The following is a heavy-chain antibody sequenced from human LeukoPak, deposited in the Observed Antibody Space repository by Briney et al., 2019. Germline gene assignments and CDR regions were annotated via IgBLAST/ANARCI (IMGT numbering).Heavy chain of an antibody. V-gene: IGHV3-7*01. J-gene: IGHJ4*02. CDR1: GLTFSTYW. D-gene: IGHD4-17*01. Sequence: GGSLRLSCAASGLTFSTYWMSWVRQAPGKGLEWVANINEDASEKYYADSVKGRFTISRDNAGSSLYVQMISQRVEDTAVYYCARTSGDPFDSWGQGTLVIVSS. CDR3: ARTSGDPFDS. CDR2: INEDASEK.